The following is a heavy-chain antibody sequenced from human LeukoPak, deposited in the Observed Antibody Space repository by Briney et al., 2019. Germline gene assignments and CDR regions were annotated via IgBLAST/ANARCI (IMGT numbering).Heavy chain of an antibody. V-gene: IGHV4-34*01. J-gene: IGHJ4*02. D-gene: IGHD6-25*01. Sequence: PSETLSLTRAVYGGSFSGYYWSWIRQPPGKGLEWIGEINHSGSTNYNPSLKSRVTISVDTSKNQFSLKLSSVTAADTAVYYCASGFRLPDYWGQGTLVTVSS. CDR3: ASGFRLPDY. CDR1: GGSFSGYY. CDR2: INHSGST.